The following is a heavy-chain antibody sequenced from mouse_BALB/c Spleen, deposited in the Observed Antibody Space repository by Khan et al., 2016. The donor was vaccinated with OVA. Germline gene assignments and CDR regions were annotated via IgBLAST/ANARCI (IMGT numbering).Heavy chain of an antibody. V-gene: IGHV3-2*02. CDR2: IRYSGSL. CDR3: ASRRLLLRYPDYFDN. D-gene: IGHD1-1*01. CDR1: GYSITSDYA. J-gene: IGHJ2*01. Sequence: VQLQQSGPGLLKPSQSLSLTCTVTGYSITSDYAWNWIRQFPGNKLKWMASIRYSGSLPYSQSLRSRISITRNTSKTQFFLQLNSGTTEDTTTYYCASRRLLLRYPDYFDNWGQGTTLTVSS.